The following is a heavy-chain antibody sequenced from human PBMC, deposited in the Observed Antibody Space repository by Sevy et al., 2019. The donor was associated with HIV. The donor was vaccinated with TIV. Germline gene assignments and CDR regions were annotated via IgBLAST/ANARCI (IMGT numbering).Heavy chain of an antibody. CDR1: GYTFTGYY. Sequence: ASVKVSCKASGYTFTGYYMHWVRQAPGQGLEWMGWINPNSGGTNYAQKFQGWVTMTRDTSISTAYMELSRLRSDDTAVYYCARRHSRDGYNYYYFDYRGQGTLVTVSS. D-gene: IGHD5-12*01. CDR2: INPNSGGT. CDR3: ARRHSRDGYNYYYFDY. V-gene: IGHV1-2*04. J-gene: IGHJ4*02.